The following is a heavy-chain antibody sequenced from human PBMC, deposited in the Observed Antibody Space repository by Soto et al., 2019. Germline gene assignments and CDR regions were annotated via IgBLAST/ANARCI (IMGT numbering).Heavy chain of an antibody. CDR1: GYSISSGYY. CDR2: IYHSGGT. D-gene: IGHD1-26*01. Sequence: PSETLSLTCAVSGYSISSGYYWGWIRQPPGKGLEWIGSIYHSGGTYYNPSLKSRVTISVDTSKNQFSLKLSSVTAADTAVYYCARVTGGSPYYFDYWGQGTLVTVSS. V-gene: IGHV4-38-2*01. CDR3: ARVTGGSPYYFDY. J-gene: IGHJ4*02.